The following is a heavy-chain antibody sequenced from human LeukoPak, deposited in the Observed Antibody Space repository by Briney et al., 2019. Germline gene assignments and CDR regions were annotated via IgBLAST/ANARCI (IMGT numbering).Heavy chain of an antibody. D-gene: IGHD6-19*01. V-gene: IGHV4-39*07. CDR1: GGSISSSSYY. CDR2: IYYSGST. J-gene: IGHJ4*02. CDR3: AREVAVAGTGH. Sequence: SETLSLTCTVSGGSISSSSYYWGWIRQPPGKGLEWIGSIYYSGSTYYNPSLKSRVTISVDTSKNQFSLKLSSVTAADTAVYYCAREVAVAGTGHWGQGTLVTVSS.